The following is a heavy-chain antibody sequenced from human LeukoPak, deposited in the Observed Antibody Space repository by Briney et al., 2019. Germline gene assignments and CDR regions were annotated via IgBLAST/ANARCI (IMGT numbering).Heavy chain of an antibody. V-gene: IGHV1-8*01. J-gene: IGHJ3*02. CDR2: MNPNSGNT. CDR3: ARGNIRLDAFDI. D-gene: IGHD2/OR15-2a*01. CDR1: GYTFTSYD. Sequence: ASVKASCKASGYTFTSYDINWVRQATGQGLEWMGWMNPNSGNTGYAQKFQGRVTMTRNTSISTAYMELSSLRSEDTAVYYCARGNIRLDAFDIWGQGTMVTVSS.